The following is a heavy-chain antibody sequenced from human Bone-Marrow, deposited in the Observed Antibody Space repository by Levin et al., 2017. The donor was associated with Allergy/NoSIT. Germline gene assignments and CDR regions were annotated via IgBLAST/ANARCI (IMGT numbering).Heavy chain of an antibody. V-gene: IGHV3-23*01. J-gene: IGHJ5*02. CDR3: AKSSISSGYYRPSCWFDP. D-gene: IGHD3-22*01. CDR2: ISGSGGST. Sequence: ASVKVSCAASGFTFSSYAMSWVRQAPGKGLEWVSAISGSGGSTYYADSVKGRFTISRDNSKNTLYLQMNSLRAEDTAVYYCAKSSISSGYYRPSCWFDPWGQGTLVTVSS. CDR1: GFTFSSYA.